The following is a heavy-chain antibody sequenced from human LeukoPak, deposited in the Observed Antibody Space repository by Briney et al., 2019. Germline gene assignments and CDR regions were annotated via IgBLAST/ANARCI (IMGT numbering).Heavy chain of an antibody. V-gene: IGHV1-69*04. Sequence: GASVKVSCKASGGTFSSYAISWVRQAPGQGLEWMGRIIPIFGIANYAQKFQGRVTITADKSTSTAYMELSSLRSEDTAVYYCARMFDSSGPDIDYWGQEPWSPCLQ. CDR1: GGTFSSYA. CDR3: ARMFDSSGPDIDY. J-gene: IGHJ4*01. CDR2: IIPIFGIA. D-gene: IGHD3-22*01.